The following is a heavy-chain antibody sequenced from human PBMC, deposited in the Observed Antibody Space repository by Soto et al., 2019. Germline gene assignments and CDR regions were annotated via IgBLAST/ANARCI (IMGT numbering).Heavy chain of an antibody. V-gene: IGHV3-30-3*01. D-gene: IGHD6-6*01. CDR3: ARMYSSSRCYFDY. CDR1: GFTFSSYA. Sequence: QVQLVESGGGVVQPGRSLRLSCAASGFTFSSYAMHWVRQAPGKGLEWVAVISYDGSNKYYADSVKGRFTISRDNSKNTLYLQMNSLRAEDTAVYYCARMYSSSRCYFDYWGQGTLVTVSS. J-gene: IGHJ4*02. CDR2: ISYDGSNK.